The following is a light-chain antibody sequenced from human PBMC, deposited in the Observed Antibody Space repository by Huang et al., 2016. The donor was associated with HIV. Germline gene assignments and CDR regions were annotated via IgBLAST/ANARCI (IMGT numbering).Light chain of an antibody. J-gene: IGKJ2*01. CDR3: QQSHTLPHT. V-gene: IGKV1-39*01. Sequence: DVELTQSPSSLSASVGDRITITCRASHNIINFLNWYQQITGEAPRLLIYAASKLQSGVPSRFTGSGSGTDFALTISSLRPEDFVTYYCQQSHTLPHTFGQGTKLEI. CDR2: AAS. CDR1: HNIINF.